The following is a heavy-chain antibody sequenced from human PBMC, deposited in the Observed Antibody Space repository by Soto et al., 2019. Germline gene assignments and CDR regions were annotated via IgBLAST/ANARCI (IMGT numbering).Heavy chain of an antibody. V-gene: IGHV1-18*01. CDR3: AGGDYYDSSGYTGYYYYGMDV. CDR2: ISAYNGNT. Sequence: ASVKISCKASGYTLTSYGISWVRQAPGQGHEWMGWISAYNGNTNYAQKLQGRVTMTTDTSTSTAYMELRSLRSDDTAVYYCAGGDYYDSSGYTGYYYYGMDVWGQGTTVTVSS. J-gene: IGHJ6*02. D-gene: IGHD3-22*01. CDR1: GYTLTSYG.